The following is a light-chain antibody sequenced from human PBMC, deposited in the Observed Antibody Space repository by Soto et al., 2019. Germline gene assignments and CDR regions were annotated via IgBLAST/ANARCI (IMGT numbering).Light chain of an antibody. V-gene: IGLV2-8*01. CDR3: SSYAGSSNV. CDR2: DVS. J-gene: IGLJ1*01. Sequence: QSVLTQPPSASGSPGQSVTISCTGTSSDVGKYDYVSWFQHHPGKAPKLLISDVSKRPSGVPDRFSGSKFGNTASLTISGLQAEDEADYYCSSYAGSSNVFGTGTKVTVL. CDR1: SSDVGKYDY.